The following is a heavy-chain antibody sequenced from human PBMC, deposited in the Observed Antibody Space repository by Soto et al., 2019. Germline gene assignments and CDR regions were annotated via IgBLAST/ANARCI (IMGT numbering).Heavy chain of an antibody. D-gene: IGHD5-18*01. CDR2: IYTSGST. V-gene: IGHV4-4*07. CDR1: GGSISSYY. Sequence: TLSLTCPFSGGSISSYYLSWIRQPAGKGLEWIGRIYTSGSTNYNPSLKSRVTMSVDTSKNQFSLKLSSVTAADTAVYYCARGRGYSYGFFDYWGQGTLVTVSS. CDR3: ARGRGYSYGFFDY. J-gene: IGHJ4*02.